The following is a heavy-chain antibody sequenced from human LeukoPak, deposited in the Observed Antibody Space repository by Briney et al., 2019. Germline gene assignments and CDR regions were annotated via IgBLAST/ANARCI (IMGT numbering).Heavy chain of an antibody. J-gene: IGHJ4*02. Sequence: PGGSLRLSCAASALIFSSYNMNWVRQAPGKGLEWVSYISSSSSTIYYADSVRGRFTISRDNAKNSLYLQMNSLRDEDTAVYYCARDVGGYGTKGSYFDYWGRGTLFTVSS. CDR2: ISSSSSTI. V-gene: IGHV3-48*02. D-gene: IGHD5-12*01. CDR3: ARDVGGYGTKGSYFDY. CDR1: ALIFSSYN.